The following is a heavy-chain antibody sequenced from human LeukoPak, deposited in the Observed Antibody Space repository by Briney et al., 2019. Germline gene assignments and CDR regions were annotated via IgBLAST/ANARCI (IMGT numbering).Heavy chain of an antibody. CDR1: GGSISSYY. CDR3: VRNPDYGDFYFDS. J-gene: IGHJ4*02. V-gene: IGHV4-59*01. CDR2: IHHSGSA. Sequence: SETLSLTCSVSGGSISSYYWSWIRQPPGKGLEWIGYIHHSGSANYNPSLKSRVIMSVDTSKNHFSLSLTSVTAADTAMYYCVRNPDYGDFYFDSWGQGTLVTVSS. D-gene: IGHD4-17*01.